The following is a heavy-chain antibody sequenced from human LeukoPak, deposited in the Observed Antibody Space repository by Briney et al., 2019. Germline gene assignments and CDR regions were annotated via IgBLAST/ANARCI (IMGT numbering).Heavy chain of an antibody. D-gene: IGHD3-22*01. CDR1: GFTFDDYG. CDR3: AKDIAGYYDSSGYYDY. V-gene: IGHV3-20*04. Sequence: GGSLRLSCAASGFTFDDYGLSWVRQAPGKGLEWVSGINWNGGSTRYADSVRGRFTISRDNAKNSLYLQMNSLRAEDMALYYCAKDIAGYYDSSGYYDYWGQGTLVTVSS. J-gene: IGHJ4*02. CDR2: INWNGGST.